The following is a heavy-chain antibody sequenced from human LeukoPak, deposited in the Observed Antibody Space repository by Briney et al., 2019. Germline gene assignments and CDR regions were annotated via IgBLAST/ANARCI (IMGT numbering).Heavy chain of an antibody. Sequence: GGSLRLSCAASGITFSSYAMSWVRQAPGKGLEWVLAISASGGSTYYADSVKGRFTISRDNSKNTLYLQMNSLRAEDTAIYYCAPNWNLDYWGQGSLVTVSS. J-gene: IGHJ4*02. D-gene: IGHD1-1*01. V-gene: IGHV3-23*01. CDR1: GITFSSYA. CDR2: ISASGGST. CDR3: APNWNLDY.